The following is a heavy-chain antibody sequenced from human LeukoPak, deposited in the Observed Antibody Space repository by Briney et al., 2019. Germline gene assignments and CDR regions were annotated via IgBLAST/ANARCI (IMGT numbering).Heavy chain of an antibody. CDR3: AKDITPYGSGSYGFDY. CDR2: ISWNRGSI. Sequence: GGSLEPSLAPPGFTFEDYAMHWVPQAQGKGLGGVSGISWNRGSIGYADSVKGRFTISRDNAKTSLYLQMNSLRAEDTALYYCAKDITPYGSGSYGFDYWGQGTLVTVSS. J-gene: IGHJ4*02. CDR1: GFTFEDYA. V-gene: IGHV3-9*01. D-gene: IGHD3-10*01.